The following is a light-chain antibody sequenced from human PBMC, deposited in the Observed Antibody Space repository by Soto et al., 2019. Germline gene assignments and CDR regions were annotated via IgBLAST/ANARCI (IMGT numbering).Light chain of an antibody. CDR3: HQRGSWPRGT. V-gene: IGKV3-11*01. Sequence: EIVLTQSPGTLSLSPGXXXXXXXXXSQSVSSYLAWYQQKPGQAPRLLIYDASNRATGIPARFSGSGSGTDFTLTISSLEPEDFAVYYCHQRGSWPRGTFGQGTKVDNK. CDR2: DAS. J-gene: IGKJ1*01. CDR1: QSVSSY.